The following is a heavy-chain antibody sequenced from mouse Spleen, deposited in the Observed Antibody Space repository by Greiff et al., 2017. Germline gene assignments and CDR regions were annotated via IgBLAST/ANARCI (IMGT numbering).Heavy chain of an antibody. D-gene: IGHD1-1*01. Sequence: EVQLVESGGGLVQPGGSMKLSCAASGFTFSDAWMDWVRQSPEKGLEWVAEIRNKANNHATYYAESVKGRFTISRDDSKSSVYLQMNSLRAEDTGIYYCTRGVYYYGSWFAYWGQGTLVTVSA. CDR3: TRGVYYYGSWFAY. J-gene: IGHJ3*01. CDR1: GFTFSDAW. V-gene: IGHV6-6*01. CDR2: IRNKANNHAT.